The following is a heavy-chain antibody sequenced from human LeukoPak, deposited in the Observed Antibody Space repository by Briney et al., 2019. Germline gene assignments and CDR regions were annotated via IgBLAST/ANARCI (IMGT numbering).Heavy chain of an antibody. D-gene: IGHD2-15*01. J-gene: IGHJ4*02. Sequence: GGSLRLSCAASEFTFNNYAMNWVRQAPGKGLEWVAFISYNGGDKYYTDSVKGRFTISRDKSKNTLYLQMNSLRVEDTALYYCARDGGLYYFDYWGQGTLVTVSS. CDR3: ARDGGLYYFDY. CDR2: ISYNGGDK. CDR1: EFTFNNYA. V-gene: IGHV3-30*04.